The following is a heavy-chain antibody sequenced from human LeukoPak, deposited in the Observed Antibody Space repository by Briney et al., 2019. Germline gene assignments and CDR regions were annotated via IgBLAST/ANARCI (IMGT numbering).Heavy chain of an antibody. CDR1: GAAISDYF. D-gene: IGHD1-7*01. V-gene: IGHV4-4*07. J-gene: IGHJ4*02. Sequence: PSETLSLTCTVSGAAISDYFWSWIRQPAGKDLEWIGRISTTGSTYFIPSLQSRVRMSVDSSKTHFSLRLSSVTAADTAVYYCARSPSTIGWNWGYYFDFWGQGHLVTVSS. CDR3: ARSPSTIGWNWGYYFDF. CDR2: ISTTGST.